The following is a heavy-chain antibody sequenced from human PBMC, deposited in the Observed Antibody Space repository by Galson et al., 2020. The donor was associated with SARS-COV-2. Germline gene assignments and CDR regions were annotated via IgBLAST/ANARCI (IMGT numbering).Heavy chain of an antibody. CDR1: GGSFSGYY. CDR3: AHGYSSLDY. J-gene: IGHJ4*02. V-gene: IGHV4-34*01. CDR2: INHSGST. Sequence: SETLSLTCAVYGGSFSGYYWSWIRKPPGKGLEWIGEINHSGSTNYNPSLKSRVTISVDTSKNQFSLKLTSVTAADTAVYYCAHGYSSLDYWGQGTLVTVSS. D-gene: IGHD6-13*01.